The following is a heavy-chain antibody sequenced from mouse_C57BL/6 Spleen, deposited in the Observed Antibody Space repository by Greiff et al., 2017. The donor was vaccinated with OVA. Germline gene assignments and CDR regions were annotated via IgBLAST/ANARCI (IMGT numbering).Heavy chain of an antibody. V-gene: IGHV1-82*01. CDR3: AIYYDYDVPY. D-gene: IGHD2-4*01. CDR2: IYPGDGDT. CDR1: GYAFSSSW. J-gene: IGHJ3*01. Sequence: VQLQESGPELVKPGASVKISCKASGYAFSSSWMNWVKQRPGQGLEWIGRIYPGDGDTNYNGKFKGKATLTADKSSSTAYMQLSSLTSEDSAVYFCAIYYDYDVPYWGQGTLVTVSA.